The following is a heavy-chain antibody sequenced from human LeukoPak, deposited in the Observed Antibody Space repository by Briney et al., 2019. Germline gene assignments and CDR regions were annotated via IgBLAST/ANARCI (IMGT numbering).Heavy chain of an antibody. J-gene: IGHJ6*03. Sequence: GGSLRLSCAASGFTFSSYGMHWVRQAPGKGLEWVAFIRYDGSNKYYADSVKGRFTTSRDKSKNTLYLQMNSLRAEDTAVYYCAKDSGWSGYYIGDDYYYYMDVWGKGTTVTVSS. CDR3: AKDSGWSGYYIGDDYYYYMDV. CDR2: IRYDGSNK. D-gene: IGHD3-3*01. V-gene: IGHV3-30*02. CDR1: GFTFSSYG.